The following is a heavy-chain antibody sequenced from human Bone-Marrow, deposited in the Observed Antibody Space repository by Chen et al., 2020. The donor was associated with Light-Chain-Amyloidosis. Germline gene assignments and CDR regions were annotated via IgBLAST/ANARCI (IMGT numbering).Heavy chain of an antibody. CDR1: GFTFSSYA. Sequence: VESGGGVVQPGRSLRLYCAASGFTFSSYAMYWVRQAPGKGLEWLAFISYDGSRVSYAGSLKGRFTISRDQSKRKLYLQMNSLGPEDTALYYCARERDGRGLDYWGQGTLVSVST. CDR2: ISYDGSRV. CDR3: ARERDGRGLDY. V-gene: IGHV3-30*03. J-gene: IGHJ4*02. D-gene: IGHD3-10*01.